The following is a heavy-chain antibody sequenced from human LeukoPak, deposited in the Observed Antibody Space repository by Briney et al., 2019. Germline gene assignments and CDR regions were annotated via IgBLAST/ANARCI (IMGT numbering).Heavy chain of an antibody. J-gene: IGHJ4*02. CDR1: GYTFTSYG. CDR2: INPSGGST. D-gene: IGHD3-3*01. V-gene: IGHV1-46*01. Sequence: GASVKVSCKASGYTFTSYGISWVRQAPGQGLEWMGIINPSGGSTSYAQKFQGRVTMTRDTSTSTVYMELSSLRSEDTAVYYCARVRHYDYLAVDYWGQGTLVTVSS. CDR3: ARVRHYDYLAVDY.